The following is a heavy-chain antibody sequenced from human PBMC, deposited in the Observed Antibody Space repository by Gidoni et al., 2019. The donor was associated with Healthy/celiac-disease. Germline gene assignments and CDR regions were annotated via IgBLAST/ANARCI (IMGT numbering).Heavy chain of an antibody. V-gene: IGHV1-69*01. CDR2: IIPIFGTA. J-gene: IGHJ3*02. D-gene: IGHD3-9*01. Sequence: QVQLVQSGAEVKKPGSSVKVPCMASGGTFSSYAISWVRQAPGQGLEWMGGIIPIFGTANYAQKFQGRVTITADESTSTAYMELSSLRSEDTAVYYCATSPNILTGSDDAFDIWGQGTMVTVSS. CDR1: GGTFSSYA. CDR3: ATSPNILTGSDDAFDI.